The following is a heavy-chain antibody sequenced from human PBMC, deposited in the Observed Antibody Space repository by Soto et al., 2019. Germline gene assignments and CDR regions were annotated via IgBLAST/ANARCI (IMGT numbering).Heavy chain of an antibody. D-gene: IGHD3-10*01. CDR2: VSPPFRTS. V-gene: IGHV1-69*01. J-gene: IGHJ6*02. Sequence: QVQLVQSGAEVKKPGSSVKVFCKTSGVSFNNNGIGWVRQAPGHGLEWMGGVSPPFRTSNYARKFQGRISITADASTGTVNMELSSLTSEDTAQYYGARVLYYVSGSYSPYGMDVWGQGTTVTVSS. CDR1: GVSFNNNG. CDR3: ARVLYYVSGSYSPYGMDV.